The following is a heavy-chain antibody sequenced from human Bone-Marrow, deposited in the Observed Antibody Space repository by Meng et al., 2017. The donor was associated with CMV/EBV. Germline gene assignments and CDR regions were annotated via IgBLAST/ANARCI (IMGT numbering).Heavy chain of an antibody. J-gene: IGHJ5*02. V-gene: IGHV1-2*02. CDR3: AREGSGYGGWFDP. D-gene: IGHD5-12*01. CDR1: GYTFTGYY. CDR2: INPNSGGT. Sequence: ASVKVSCKASGYTFTGYYMHWVRQAPGQGLEWMGWINPNSGGTNYAQKFQGRVTMTRDTSISTAYMELSRLRSDDSAVYYCAREGSGYGGWFDPWGQGNLVNFAS.